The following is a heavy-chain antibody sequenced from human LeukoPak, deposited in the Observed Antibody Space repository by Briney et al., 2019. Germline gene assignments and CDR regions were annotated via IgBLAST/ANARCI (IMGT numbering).Heavy chain of an antibody. D-gene: IGHD6-6*01. CDR2: VKQDGSEK. CDR3: ATGRAAHLFDF. J-gene: IGHJ4*02. CDR1: GFTFSTHW. Sequence: GWALRHSCAASGFTFSTHWMIWVRQAGGKGRAGVANVKQDGSEKYYVDSVKGRFHISRVNATNSLYLQMNSLSAEDTAVYYCATGRAAHLFDFWGKGTLVTVSS. V-gene: IGHV3-7*01.